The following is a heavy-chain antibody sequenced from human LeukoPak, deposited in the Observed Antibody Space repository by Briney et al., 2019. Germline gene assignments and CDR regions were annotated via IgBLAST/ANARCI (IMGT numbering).Heavy chain of an antibody. V-gene: IGHV4-59*01. Sequence: PSETLSLTCTVSGGSISSYYWSWIRQPPGKGLEWIGYIYYSGSTNYNLSLKSRVTISVDTSKNQFSLKLSSVTAADTALFSCARRTLYDSRGYRVFDIGAKGTRVTVS. CDR1: GGSISSYY. D-gene: IGHD3-22*01. CDR2: IYYSGST. CDR3: ARRTLYDSRGYRVFDI. J-gene: IGHJ3*02.